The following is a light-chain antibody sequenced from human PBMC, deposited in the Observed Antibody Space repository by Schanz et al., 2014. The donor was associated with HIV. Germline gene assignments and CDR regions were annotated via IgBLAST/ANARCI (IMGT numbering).Light chain of an antibody. CDR2: SNN. J-gene: IGLJ6*01. Sequence: QSVLTQPPSASGTPGQRVTISCSGSSSNIGSNTVNWYQQLPGTAPKLLIYSNNQRPSGVPDRFSGSQSGASASLAISGLQSGDEADYYCAAWDDTLNGYVFGSGTKLTVL. CDR1: SSNIGSNT. V-gene: IGLV1-44*01. CDR3: AAWDDTLNGYV.